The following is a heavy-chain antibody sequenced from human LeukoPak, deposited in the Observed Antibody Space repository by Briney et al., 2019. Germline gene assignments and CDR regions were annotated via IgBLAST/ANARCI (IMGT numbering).Heavy chain of an antibody. CDR3: ARDLVRGSHQYYFDY. CDR1: GGTFSSYA. D-gene: IGHD3-16*01. Sequence: GSSVKVSCKASGGTFSSYAISWVRQAPGQGLEWMGGIIPIFGTANYAQKFQGRVTITADESTCTAYMELSSLRSEDTAVYYCARDLVRGSHQYYFDYWGQGTLVTVSS. CDR2: IIPIFGTA. V-gene: IGHV1-69*01. J-gene: IGHJ4*02.